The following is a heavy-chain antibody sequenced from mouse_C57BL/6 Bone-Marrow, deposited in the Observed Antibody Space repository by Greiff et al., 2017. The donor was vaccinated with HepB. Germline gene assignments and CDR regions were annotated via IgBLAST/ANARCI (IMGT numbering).Heavy chain of an antibody. D-gene: IGHD1-1*01. V-gene: IGHV1-9*01. CDR3: ARPWITTVVAEDAMDY. J-gene: IGHJ4*01. CDR1: GYTFTGYW. CDR2: ILPGSGST. Sequence: QVQLQQSGAELMKPGASVKLSCKATGYTFTGYWIEWVKQRPGHGLEWIGEILPGSGSTNYNEKFKGKATFTADTSSNTAYMQLSSLTTEDSAIYYCARPWITTVVAEDAMDYWGQGTSVTVSS.